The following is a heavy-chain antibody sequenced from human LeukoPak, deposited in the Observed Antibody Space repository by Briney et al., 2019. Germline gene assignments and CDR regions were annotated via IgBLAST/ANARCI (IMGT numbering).Heavy chain of an antibody. CDR1: GYSFTSYW. V-gene: IGHV5-51*01. D-gene: IGHD3-22*01. J-gene: IGHJ3*02. Sequence: GESLEISFKGSGYSFTSYWIGWGRQMPGKGLEWMGIIYPGDSNTRYSPSFQGQVTISADKSISTAYLQWSSLKASDTAMYYCARASFGGMIVVVSAFDIWGQGTMVTVSS. CDR2: IYPGDSNT. CDR3: ARASFGGMIVVVSAFDI.